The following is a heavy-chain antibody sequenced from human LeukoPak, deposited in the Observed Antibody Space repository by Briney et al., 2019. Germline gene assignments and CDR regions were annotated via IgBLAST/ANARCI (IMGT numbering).Heavy chain of an antibody. J-gene: IGHJ4*02. CDR2: ISAYNGNT. D-gene: IGHD2-8*01. V-gene: IGHV1-18*01. Sequence: ASVKVSCKASGYTFTSCGISWVRQAPGQGLEWMGWISAYNGNTNYAQKLQGRVTMTTDTSTSTAYMELRSLRSDDTAVYYCARFSVYFYYFDYWGQGTLVTVSS. CDR3: ARFSVYFYYFDY. CDR1: GYTFTSCG.